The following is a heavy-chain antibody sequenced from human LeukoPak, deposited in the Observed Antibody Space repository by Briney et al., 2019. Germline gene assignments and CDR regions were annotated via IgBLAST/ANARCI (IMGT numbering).Heavy chain of an antibody. V-gene: IGHV1-18*04. J-gene: IGHJ6*04. CDR2: ISAYNGNT. D-gene: IGHD3-9*01. CDR3: AREVRLRYFDWLFPSAGMDV. CDR1: GYTFTSYG. Sequence: ASVKVSCKASGYTFTSYGISWVRQAPGQGLEWMGWISAYNGNTKYAQKLQGRVTMTTDTSTSTAYMELRSLRSDDTAVYYCAREVRLRYFDWLFPSAGMDVWGKGTTVTVSS.